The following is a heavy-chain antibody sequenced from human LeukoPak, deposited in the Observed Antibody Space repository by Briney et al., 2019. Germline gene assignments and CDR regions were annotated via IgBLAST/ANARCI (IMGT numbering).Heavy chain of an antibody. CDR1: GGSIRSSSYY. J-gene: IGHJ4*02. V-gene: IGHV4-39*07. Sequence: SETLSLTCTVSGGSIRSSSYYWGWIRQPPGKGLEWIGSIYHSGSTYYNPSLKTRVTISVDTSKDQFSLNLNSVTAADTAVYYCARDWSGEFPSWGQGTLVTVSS. D-gene: IGHD3-10*01. CDR2: IYHSGST. CDR3: ARDWSGEFPS.